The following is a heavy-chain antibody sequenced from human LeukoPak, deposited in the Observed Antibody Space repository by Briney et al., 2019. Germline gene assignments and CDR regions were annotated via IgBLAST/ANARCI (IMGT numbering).Heavy chain of an antibody. J-gene: IGHJ4*02. CDR1: GGSISSGDYY. CDR3: ARDNYDSSGYFDY. Sequence: SQTLSLTCTVSGGSISSGDYYWSWIRQPPGKGLEWIGYIYYSGSTYYNPSLKSRVTISVDTSKNQFSLKLSSVTAADTAVYYCARDNYDSSGYFDYWGQGTLATVSS. CDR2: IYYSGST. D-gene: IGHD3-22*01. V-gene: IGHV4-30-4*08.